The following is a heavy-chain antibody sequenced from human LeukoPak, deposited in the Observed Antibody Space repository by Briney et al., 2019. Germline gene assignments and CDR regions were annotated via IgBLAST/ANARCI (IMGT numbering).Heavy chain of an antibody. CDR3: ARETYYYGSGSYVDY. J-gene: IGHJ4*02. D-gene: IGHD3-10*01. CDR2: ISSSSSYI. V-gene: IGHV3-21*01. CDR1: GFIFSSYS. Sequence: GGSLRLSCSASGFIFSSYSMYWVRQAPGKGLEWVSSISSSSSYIYYADSVKGRFTISRDNAKNSLYLQMNSLRAEDTAVYYCARETYYYGSGSYVDYWGQGTLVTVSS.